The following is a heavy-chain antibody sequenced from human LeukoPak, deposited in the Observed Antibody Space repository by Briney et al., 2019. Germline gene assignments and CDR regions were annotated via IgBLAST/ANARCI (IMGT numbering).Heavy chain of an antibody. D-gene: IGHD3-10*01. CDR3: ARDFQLTYGSGHPGY. J-gene: IGHJ4*02. CDR1: GFTFSSYA. Sequence: GGSLRLSCAASGFTFSSYAMHWVRQAPGKGLEWVAVISYDGSNKYYADSVKGRFTISRDNSKNTLYLQTNSLRAEDTAVYYCARDFQLTYGSGHPGYWGQGTLVTVSS. CDR2: ISYDGSNK. V-gene: IGHV3-30-3*01.